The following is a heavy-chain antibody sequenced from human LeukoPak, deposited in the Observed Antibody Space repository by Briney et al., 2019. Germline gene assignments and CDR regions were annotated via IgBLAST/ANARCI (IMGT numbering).Heavy chain of an antibody. CDR3: AELGITMIGGV. J-gene: IGHJ6*04. Sequence: GGSLRLSCAASGFTFSSYEMNWVRQAPGKGLEWVSYISSSGSAIYYADSVKGRFTISRDNAKNSLYLQMDSLRAEDTAVYYCAELGITMIGGVWGKGTTVTISS. V-gene: IGHV3-48*03. D-gene: IGHD3-10*02. CDR1: GFTFSSYE. CDR2: ISSSGSAI.